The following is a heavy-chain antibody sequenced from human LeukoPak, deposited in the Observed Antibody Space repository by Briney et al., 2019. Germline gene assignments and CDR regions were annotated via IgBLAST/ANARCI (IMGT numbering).Heavy chain of an antibody. D-gene: IGHD3-9*01. V-gene: IGHV3-11*04. CDR3: ARSPPPTILRYFDWLLEGFDY. CDR1: GFTFSDYY. CDR2: ISSSGSTI. Sequence: GGSLRLSCAASGFTFSDYYMSWIRQAPGKGLEWVSYISSSGSTIYYADSVKGRFTISRDNAKNSLYLQMNSLRAGDTAVYYCARSPPPTILRYFDWLLEGFDYWGQGTLVTVSS. J-gene: IGHJ4*02.